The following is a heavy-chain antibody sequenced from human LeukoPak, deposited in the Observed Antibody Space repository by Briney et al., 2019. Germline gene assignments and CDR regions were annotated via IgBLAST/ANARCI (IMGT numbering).Heavy chain of an antibody. D-gene: IGHD4-17*01. Sequence: SETLSLTCAVYGGSFSGYYWSWIRQPPGKGLEWIGEINHSGSTNYNPSLKSRVTISVDTSKNQFSLKLSSVTAADTAVYYCAIGHYGDYYFDYWGQGTLVTVSS. V-gene: IGHV4-34*01. CDR2: INHSGST. CDR1: GGSFSGYY. J-gene: IGHJ4*02. CDR3: AIGHYGDYYFDY.